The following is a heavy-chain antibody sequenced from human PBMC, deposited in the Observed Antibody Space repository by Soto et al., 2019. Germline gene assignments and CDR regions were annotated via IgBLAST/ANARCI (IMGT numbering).Heavy chain of an antibody. Sequence: SETLSLTCTVSGGSVSSGSYYWSWIRQPPGKGLEWIGYIYYSGSTNYNPSLKSRVTISVDTSKNQFSLKLSSVTAADTAVYYCATDIVLVPAAPSGWFDPSGQGTLVTVSS. CDR2: IYYSGST. V-gene: IGHV4-61*01. CDR1: GGSVSSGSYY. D-gene: IGHD2-2*01. J-gene: IGHJ5*02. CDR3: ATDIVLVPAAPSGWFDP.